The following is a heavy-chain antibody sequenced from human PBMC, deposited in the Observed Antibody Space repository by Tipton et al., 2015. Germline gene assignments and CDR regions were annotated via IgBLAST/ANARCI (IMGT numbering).Heavy chain of an antibody. D-gene: IGHD3-10*01. J-gene: IGHJ4*02. CDR1: GASVGTSGYY. CDR2: IYSDGST. Sequence: TLSLTCTVSGASVGTSGYYWGWIRQPPGKGLEWISYIYSDGSTTHNPSLRSRVTMSVDTSKNHFSLKLTTVTAADTTVYYCARVSEIYYKIGGYSIFFHYWGQGALVTVSS. CDR3: ARVSEIYYKIGGYSIFFHY. V-gene: IGHV4-39*02.